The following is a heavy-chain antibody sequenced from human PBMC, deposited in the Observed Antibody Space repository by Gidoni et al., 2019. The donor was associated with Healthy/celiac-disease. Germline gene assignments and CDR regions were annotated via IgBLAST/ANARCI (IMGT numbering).Heavy chain of an antibody. D-gene: IGHD6-19*01. CDR3: AKDLRGSGWPNSPGDS. V-gene: IGHV3-23*01. Sequence: EVQLLESGGGLVQPGGSLRLSCAASGFTFSSYAMSWVRQAPGKGLEWVSAISGSGGSTYYADSVKGRFTISRDNSKNTLYLQMNSLRAEDTAVYYCAKDLRGSGWPNSPGDSWGQGTMVTVSS. CDR2: ISGSGGST. J-gene: IGHJ3*01. CDR1: GFTFSSYA.